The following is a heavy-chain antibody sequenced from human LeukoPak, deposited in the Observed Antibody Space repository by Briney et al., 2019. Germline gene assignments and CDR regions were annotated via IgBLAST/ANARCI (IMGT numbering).Heavy chain of an antibody. CDR3: ARLASITVVRGLFSDY. CDR2: IYHSGST. D-gene: IGHD3-10*01. CDR1: GYSISSGYY. J-gene: IGHJ4*02. V-gene: IGHV4-38-2*01. Sequence: SETLSLTCAVSGYSISSGYYWGWIRQPPGKGLEWIGSIYHSGSTSYNPSLKSRVTISVDTSQNQFSLKLSSVTAADTVLYYCARLASITVVRGLFSDYWGQGTLVTVSS.